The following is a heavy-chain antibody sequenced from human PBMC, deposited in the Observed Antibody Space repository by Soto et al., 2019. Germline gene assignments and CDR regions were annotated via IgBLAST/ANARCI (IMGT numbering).Heavy chain of an antibody. J-gene: IGHJ6*02. CDR1: GFTFSSYA. Sequence: QVQLVESGGGVVQPGRSLRLSCAASGFTFSSYAMHWVRQAPGKGLEWVAVISYDGSNKYYADSVKGRFTISRDNAKNTLYLQMTSLSAEDTAVYYCARGGSGWYKDGMDVWGQGTTVTVSS. CDR2: ISYDGSNK. D-gene: IGHD6-19*01. V-gene: IGHV3-30-3*01. CDR3: ARGGSGWYKDGMDV.